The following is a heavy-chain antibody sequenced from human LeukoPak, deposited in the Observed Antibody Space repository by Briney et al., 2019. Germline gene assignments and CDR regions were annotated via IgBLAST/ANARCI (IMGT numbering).Heavy chain of an antibody. J-gene: IGHJ4*02. Sequence: GGSLRLSCAASGFSFSKYGMSWVRQAAGKGLEGVSAITGVGGGTLYVDSWKGRFIISRDNSKNTLYLNMSTLRAEDTDVYYCAGATTGTIKYFDFWGQGTLVTVSS. V-gene: IGHV3-23*01. CDR1: GFSFSKYG. D-gene: IGHD4-17*01. CDR2: ITGVGGGT. CDR3: AGATTGTIKYFDF.